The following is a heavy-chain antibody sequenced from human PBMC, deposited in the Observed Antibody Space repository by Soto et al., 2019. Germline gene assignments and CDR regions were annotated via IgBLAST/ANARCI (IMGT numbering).Heavy chain of an antibody. Sequence: QVQLRESGPGLVTPSETLSLTCSVSGASITSYYWNWIRQSPGKGLQWIGHISHGGTTNYNPSLKSRVTISLDAPKNQFSLKLNSVTAADTAVYYCARGELTYGYWGSFDFWGQGTLVTVSS. CDR3: ARGELTYGYWGSFDF. V-gene: IGHV4-59*01. J-gene: IGHJ4*02. CDR2: ISHGGTT. D-gene: IGHD5-18*01. CDR1: GASITSYY.